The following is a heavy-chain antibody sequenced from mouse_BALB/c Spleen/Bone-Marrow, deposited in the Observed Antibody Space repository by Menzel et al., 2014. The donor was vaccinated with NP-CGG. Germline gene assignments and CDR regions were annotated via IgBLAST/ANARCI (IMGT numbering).Heavy chain of an antibody. V-gene: IGHV1-67*01. Sequence: VQLVESEPELVRPGVSVKISCKGSGYTFTDYAMHWVKQSHAKSLEWIGVISTYSGNTNYNQKFKGKATMTVDKSSSTAYMELARLTSEDSAIYYCASPIYYGNYEGFAYWGQGTLVTVSA. D-gene: IGHD2-1*01. CDR3: ASPIYYGNYEGFAY. J-gene: IGHJ3*01. CDR2: ISTYSGNT. CDR1: GYTFTDYA.